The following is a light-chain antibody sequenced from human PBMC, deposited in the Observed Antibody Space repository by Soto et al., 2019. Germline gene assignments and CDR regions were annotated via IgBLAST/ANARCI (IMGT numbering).Light chain of an antibody. Sequence: DIQMTQSPSTLSASVGDRVTITCRASQSISSWLAWYQQNPGKAPKLLIYKASSLESGVPSRFSGSGFGTEFTLSISSLQPDDFATYYCQQYSSYPLTFGGGTKVEIK. CDR2: KAS. V-gene: IGKV1-5*03. CDR1: QSISSW. CDR3: QQYSSYPLT. J-gene: IGKJ4*01.